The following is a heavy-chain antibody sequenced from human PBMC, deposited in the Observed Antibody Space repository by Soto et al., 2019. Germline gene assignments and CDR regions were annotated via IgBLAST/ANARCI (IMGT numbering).Heavy chain of an antibody. Sequence: ETLSLTCTVSGDSIISSDFYWGWVRQPPGKGLEWIGSIFYLGSSYYNPSLKSRVTMSVDTSKNQFSLRLRSVTAADTAWYFCARHSLALRKNNWFDPWGQGIMVTVSS. V-gene: IGHV4-39*01. J-gene: IGHJ5*02. CDR2: IFYLGSS. CDR1: GDSIISSDFY. D-gene: IGHD3-3*02. CDR3: ARHSLALRKNNWFDP.